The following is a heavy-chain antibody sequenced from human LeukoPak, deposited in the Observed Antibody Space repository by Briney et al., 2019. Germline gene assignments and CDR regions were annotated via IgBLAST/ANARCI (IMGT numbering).Heavy chain of an antibody. V-gene: IGHV4-34*01. J-gene: IGHJ4*02. CDR2: INHSGST. D-gene: IGHD3-22*01. Sequence: SETLSLTCAVYGGSFSGYYWSWIRQPPGNGLEWIGEINHSGSTNYNPSLKSRVTISVDTSKNQFSLKLSSVTAADTAVYYCARGPAYYYDSSGYSLWGQGTLVTVSS. CDR3: ARGPAYYYDSSGYSL. CDR1: GGSFSGYY.